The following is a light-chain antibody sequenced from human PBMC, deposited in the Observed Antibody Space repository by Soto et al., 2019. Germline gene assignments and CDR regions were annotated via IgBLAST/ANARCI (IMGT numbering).Light chain of an antibody. CDR3: QQYGSSSTWT. CDR1: QSVSSAY. J-gene: IGKJ1*01. CDR2: AAS. Sequence: EIVLTQSPGTLSLSPGERATLSCRASQSVSSAYLAWYQHKPGQPPTLLIYAASSRVTGIPDRFSGSGSGTDFTLTISRLDPEDFAVYYCQQYGSSSTWTFGKGTKVEIK. V-gene: IGKV3-20*01.